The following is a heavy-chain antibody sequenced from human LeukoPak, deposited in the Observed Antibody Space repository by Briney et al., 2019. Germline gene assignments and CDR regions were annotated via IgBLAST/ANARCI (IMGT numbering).Heavy chain of an antibody. CDR3: ARLYNWNDGYFDY. V-gene: IGHV4-4*07. Sequence: PSETLSLTCTVSGGSISSYYWSWIRQPAGKGLEWIGRIYTSGSTNYNPSLRSRVTISVDKSKNQFSLKLSSVTAADTAVYYCARLYNWNDGYFDYWGQGTLVTVSS. J-gene: IGHJ4*02. CDR1: GGSISSYY. CDR2: IYTSGST. D-gene: IGHD1-1*01.